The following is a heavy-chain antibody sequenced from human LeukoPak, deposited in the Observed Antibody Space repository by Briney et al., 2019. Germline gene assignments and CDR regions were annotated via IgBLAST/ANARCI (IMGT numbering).Heavy chain of an antibody. CDR2: INPNSGGT. CDR3: ARGYYYDIGAFDI. Sequence: ASVKVSCKASGYTFTGYYMHWVRQAPGQGLEWMGRINPNSGGTNYAQKFQGRVTMTRDTSISTAHMELSRLRSDDTAVYYCARGYYYDIGAFDIWGQGTMVTVSS. D-gene: IGHD3-22*01. CDR1: GYTFTGYY. V-gene: IGHV1-2*06. J-gene: IGHJ3*02.